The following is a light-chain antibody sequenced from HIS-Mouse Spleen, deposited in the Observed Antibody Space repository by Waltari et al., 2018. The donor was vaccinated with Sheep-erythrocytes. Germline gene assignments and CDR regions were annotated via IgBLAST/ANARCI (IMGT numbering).Light chain of an antibody. Sequence: AIQLTQSPSSLSASVGDRVTIPCRASQGISIALAWYQQKPGKDPKLLIYDASSLESGVPSKFNGSGSGTDFTLTISRLQPEDFATYYCQQFNSYPHGYTFGQGTKLEIK. CDR1: QGISIA. J-gene: IGKJ2*01. CDR3: QQFNSYPHGYT. CDR2: DAS. V-gene: IGKV1-13*02.